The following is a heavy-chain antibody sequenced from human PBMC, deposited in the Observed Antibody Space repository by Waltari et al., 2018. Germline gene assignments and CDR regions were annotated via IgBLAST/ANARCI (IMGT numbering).Heavy chain of an antibody. J-gene: IGHJ6*03. V-gene: IGHV3-7*01. Sequence: EEQLVESGGGLVQPVGSLRLLCSASGFTFTSNWMALVRQAPGKGLEWVANINQDGSEKRYVDSVKGRFTISRDNARNSLYLQLNSLRAEDTALYYCARDYYYYMDVWGKGTTVTVSS. CDR3: ARDYYYYMDV. CDR1: GFTFTSNW. CDR2: INQDGSEK.